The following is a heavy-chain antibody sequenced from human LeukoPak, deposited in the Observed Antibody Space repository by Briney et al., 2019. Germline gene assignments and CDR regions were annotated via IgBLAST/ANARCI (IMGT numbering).Heavy chain of an antibody. V-gene: IGHV3-15*07. CDR2: IKSKTDGGTT. J-gene: IGHJ4*02. Sequence: PGGSLRLSCAASGFTFSNAWMNWVRQAPGKGLEWVGRIKSKTDGGTTDYAAPVKGRFTISRDDSKNTLYLQMNSLKTEDTAVYYCTTGSRLLDVYAMGYWGQGTLVTVSS. CDR1: GFTFSNAW. CDR3: TTGSRLLDVYAMGY. D-gene: IGHD2-8*01.